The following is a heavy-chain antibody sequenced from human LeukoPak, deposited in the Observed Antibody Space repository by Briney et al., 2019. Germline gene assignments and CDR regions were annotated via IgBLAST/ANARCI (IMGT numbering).Heavy chain of an antibody. CDR2: ISWNSGSI. CDR3: AKGLGDY. CDR1: GFTFDDYA. Sequence: GRSLRLSCAASGFTFDDYAMHWVRQAPGKGLEWVSGISWNSGSIGYADSVMGRFTISRDNAKDSLYLQMNSLRAEDTALYYCAKGLGDYWGQGTLVTVSS. V-gene: IGHV3-9*01. J-gene: IGHJ4*02.